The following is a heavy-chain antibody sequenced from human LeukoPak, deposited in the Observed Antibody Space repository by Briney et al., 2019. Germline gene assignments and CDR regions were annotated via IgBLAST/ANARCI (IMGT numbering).Heavy chain of an antibody. CDR2: IYTSGST. V-gene: IGHV4-61*02. D-gene: IGHD3-16*02. Sequence: SETLSPTCTVSGGSISSSSYYWSWIRQPAGKGLEWIGRIYTSGSTNYNPSLKSRVTMSVDTSKNQFSLKLSSVTAADTAVYYCAREEYDYVWGSYRSSGGFDYWGQGTLVTVSS. J-gene: IGHJ4*02. CDR3: AREEYDYVWGSYRSSGGFDY. CDR1: GGSISSSSYY.